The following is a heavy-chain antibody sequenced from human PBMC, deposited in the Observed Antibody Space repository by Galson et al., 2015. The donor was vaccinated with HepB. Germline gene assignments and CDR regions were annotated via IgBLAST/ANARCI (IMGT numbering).Heavy chain of an antibody. CDR1: GGSITDDEYY. J-gene: IGHJ4*02. D-gene: IGHD5-18*01. Sequence: LSLTCAVSGGSITDDEYYWSWIRQPPGKALEWIGYIYNSASTSYNPSLKRRLHMSGDTSKNQFSLNLTSVTAADTAIYYCARGRGSSYGVYDHWGLGTLVTVSS. V-gene: IGHV4-30-4*01. CDR3: ARGRGSSYGVYDH. CDR2: IYNSAST.